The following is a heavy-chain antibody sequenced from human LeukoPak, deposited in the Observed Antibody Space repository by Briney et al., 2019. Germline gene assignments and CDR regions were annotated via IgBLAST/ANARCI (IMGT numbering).Heavy chain of an antibody. CDR1: GGTFSSYG. V-gene: IGHV1-69*13. Sequence: ASVKVSCKASGGTFSSYGISWVRQAPGQGLEWMGGISPIFGTANYAQKFQGRVTITADESTSTAYMELSSLRPEHTAVYYRASPSRRWGLRYCSGGSCYKYSYGMDVCGQGTTVTVSS. CDR2: ISPIFGTA. J-gene: IGHJ6*02. D-gene: IGHD2-15*01. CDR3: ASPSRRWGLRYCSGGSCYKYSYGMDV.